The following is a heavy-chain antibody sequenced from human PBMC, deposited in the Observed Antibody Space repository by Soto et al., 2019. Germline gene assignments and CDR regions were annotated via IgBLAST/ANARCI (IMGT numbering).Heavy chain of an antibody. Sequence: QLQLQESGPGLVKPSETLSLTCTVSGGSISSSSYYWGWIRQPPGKGLEWIGSIYYSGSTYYNPSLKSRVTISVDTSKNQFSLKLSSVTAADTAVYYCARHRPDFSYYFDYWGQGTLVTVSS. J-gene: IGHJ4*02. V-gene: IGHV4-39*01. CDR1: GGSISSSSYY. CDR3: ARHRPDFSYYFDY. CDR2: IYYSGST. D-gene: IGHD3-3*01.